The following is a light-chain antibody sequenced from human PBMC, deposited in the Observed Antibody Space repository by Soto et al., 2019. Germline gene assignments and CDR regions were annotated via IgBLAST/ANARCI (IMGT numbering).Light chain of an antibody. CDR3: QQYGSSEII. J-gene: IGKJ5*01. CDR2: GAS. CDR1: QTISSIY. V-gene: IGKV3-20*01. Sequence: IVLTQPPGTLSLSRGDRATLSCSASQTISSIYLAWYQQRPGQAPRLLIYGASNRATGIPARFSGSVSGTDFTLTITRLEPEDFAVFYCQQYGSSEIIFGQGTRLEIK.